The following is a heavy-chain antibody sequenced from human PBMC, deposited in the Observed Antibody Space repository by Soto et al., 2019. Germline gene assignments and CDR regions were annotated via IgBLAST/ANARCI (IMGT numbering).Heavy chain of an antibody. CDR1: GFTFSSYW. CDR2: VSDDGRST. V-gene: IGHV3-74*01. D-gene: IGHD1-26*01. J-gene: IGHJ2*01. Sequence: EVQLVESGGGLVQPGGSLRLSCAASGFTFSSYWMHWVRQAPGKGLVYVSRVSDDGRSTTYADSVKGRFTVSRDNAKNTLFLQMNSLRAEDTAVHYCARVGGVRIVVASTFNWHFDLWGRGTLVTVSS. CDR3: ARVGGVRIVVASTFNWHFDL.